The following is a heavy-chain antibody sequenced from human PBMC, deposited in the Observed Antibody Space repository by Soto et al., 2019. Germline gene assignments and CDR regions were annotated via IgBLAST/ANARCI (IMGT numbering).Heavy chain of an antibody. CDR3: ARARYGSGGAPAFWYSGMDV. J-gene: IGHJ6*04. D-gene: IGHD3-10*01. V-gene: IGHV3-23*01. CDR1: GFTFSSYA. CDR2: ISGSGGST. Sequence: PGGSLRLSCAASGFTFSSYAMSWVRQAPGKGLEWVSAISGSGGSTYYADSVKGRFTICRDNSKNTLYLQMNRLRAEDTAVYYCARARYGSGGAPAFWYSGMDVWGKGPXVTVPS.